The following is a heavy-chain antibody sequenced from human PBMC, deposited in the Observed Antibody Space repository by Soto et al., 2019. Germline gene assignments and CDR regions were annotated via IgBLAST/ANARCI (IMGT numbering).Heavy chain of an antibody. Sequence: QVQMVQAGTEVKEPGAAVKVSCKPSEGSFSTFAFSWVRQAPGQGLEWIGTIVPMSNTLAYATRFQGRVTITAEELTTTAYMELRSLTSEDTAVNYGAAGRGVLPPGQWCQGSLVIVSS. CDR3: AAGRGVLPPGQ. J-gene: IGHJ4*02. CDR1: EGSFSTFA. CDR2: IVPMSNTL. D-gene: IGHD2-15*01. V-gene: IGHV1-69*18.